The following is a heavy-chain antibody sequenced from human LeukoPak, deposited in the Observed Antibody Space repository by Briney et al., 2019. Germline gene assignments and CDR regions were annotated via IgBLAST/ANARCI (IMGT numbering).Heavy chain of an antibody. V-gene: IGHV1-2*02. CDR3: ARGYCSGGSCLYFDY. CDR2: INPNSGGT. CDR1: GYTFTSYA. J-gene: IGHJ4*02. Sequence: ASVKVSCEASGYTFTSYAISWVRQAPGQGLEWMGWINPNSGGTNYAQKFQGRVTMTRDTSTSTAYMELSRLRSDDTAVYYCARGYCSGGSCLYFDYWGQGTLVTVSS. D-gene: IGHD2-15*01.